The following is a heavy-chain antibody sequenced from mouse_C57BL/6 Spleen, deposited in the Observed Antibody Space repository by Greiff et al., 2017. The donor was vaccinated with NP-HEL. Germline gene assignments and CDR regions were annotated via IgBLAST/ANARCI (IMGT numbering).Heavy chain of an antibody. CDR1: GFTIKNTY. CDR3: ASDYDRYSAMDY. Sequence: VQLQQSVAELVRPGASVKLSCTASGFTIKNTYMHWVKQRPEQGLEWIGRIDPANGNTKYAPKFQGKATITADTSSNTAYLQLSSLTSEDTAIYYCASDYDRYSAMDYWGQGTSVTVSS. V-gene: IGHV14-3*01. CDR2: IDPANGNT. D-gene: IGHD2-4*01. J-gene: IGHJ4*01.